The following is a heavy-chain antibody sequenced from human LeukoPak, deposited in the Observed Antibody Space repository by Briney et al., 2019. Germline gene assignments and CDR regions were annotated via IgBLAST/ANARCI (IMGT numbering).Heavy chain of an antibody. Sequence: SETLSLTCTVSGGSISSSSYYWGWIRQPPGKGLEWIGSIYYSGSTYYTPSLKSRVTISVDTSKNQFSLKLSSVTAADTAVYYCARKQWLVHYYFDYWGQGTLVTVSS. V-gene: IGHV4-39*01. J-gene: IGHJ4*02. D-gene: IGHD6-19*01. CDR3: ARKQWLVHYYFDY. CDR2: IYYSGST. CDR1: GGSISSSSYY.